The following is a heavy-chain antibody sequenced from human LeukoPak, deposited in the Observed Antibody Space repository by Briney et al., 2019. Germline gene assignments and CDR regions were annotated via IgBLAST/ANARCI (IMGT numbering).Heavy chain of an antibody. V-gene: IGHV3-11*04. J-gene: IGHJ4*02. CDR3: ARDLYGDHDY. D-gene: IGHD4-17*01. Sequence: GGSLRLSCAASGFTFTDYYMSWIRQAPGKGLEWVSYITNSGTTIYYADSVKGRFTISRDNAKNSLYLQMNSLRAEDTAVYYCARDLYGDHDYWGQGTLVTVSS. CDR1: GFTFTDYY. CDR2: ITNSGTTI.